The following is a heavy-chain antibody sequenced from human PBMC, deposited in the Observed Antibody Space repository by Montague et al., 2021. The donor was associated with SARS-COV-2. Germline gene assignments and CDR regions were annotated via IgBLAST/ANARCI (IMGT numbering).Heavy chain of an antibody. D-gene: IGHD3-10*01. Sequence: SETLSLTCAVHGWSFSGYYRSWIRQPPEKGSEWIGEINQSGRTNNNPSLKSRVIISVDTSKNQFSLKLSSVTAADTAVYYCARRGSSVWGVTVSAELDYWGQGILVIVSS. CDR1: GWSFSGYY. CDR2: INQSGRT. V-gene: IGHV4-34*01. J-gene: IGHJ4*02. CDR3: ARRGSSVWGVTVSAELDY.